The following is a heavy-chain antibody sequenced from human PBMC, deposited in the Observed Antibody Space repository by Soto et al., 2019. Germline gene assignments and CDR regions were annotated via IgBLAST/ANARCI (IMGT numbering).Heavy chain of an antibody. CDR1: GGSISSYY. Sequence: SETLSLTCTVSGGSISSYYWSWIRQPPGKGLGWIGYIYYSGSTNYNPSLKSRVTISVDTSKNQFSLKLSSVTAADTAVYYCARVSIYQLPRGDYYYYYMDVWGKGTTVTVSS. CDR3: ARVSIYQLPRGDYYYYYMDV. CDR2: IYYSGST. J-gene: IGHJ6*03. V-gene: IGHV4-59*01. D-gene: IGHD2-2*01.